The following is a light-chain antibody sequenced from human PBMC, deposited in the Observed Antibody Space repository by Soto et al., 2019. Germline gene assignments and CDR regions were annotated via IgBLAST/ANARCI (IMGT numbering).Light chain of an antibody. CDR3: QQFNSYSYT. V-gene: IGKV1-9*01. CDR2: AAS. J-gene: IGKJ2*01. CDR1: QGISSY. Sequence: DIQLTQSPSFLSASVGDRVTITGRASQGISSYLAWYQQKPGKAPKLLIYAASTLQSGVPSRFSGSGSGTEFTLTISSLQPEDFATYYCQQFNSYSYTFGQGTKPEIK.